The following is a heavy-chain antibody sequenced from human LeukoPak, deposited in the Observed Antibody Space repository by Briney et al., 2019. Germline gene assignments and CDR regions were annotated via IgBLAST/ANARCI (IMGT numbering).Heavy chain of an antibody. J-gene: IGHJ6*03. Sequence: SETLSLTCTVSGVFINSYYLSWIRQPAGKGLEWIGRVYTSGITNYNPSLKSRITMSVDTSKNQFSLKLTSVTAADTAVYYFARHNGFDRGYYYYMDVWGKGTTVTVSS. CDR1: GVFINSYY. D-gene: IGHD3-9*01. CDR2: VYTSGIT. V-gene: IGHV4-4*07. CDR3: ARHNGFDRGYYYYMDV.